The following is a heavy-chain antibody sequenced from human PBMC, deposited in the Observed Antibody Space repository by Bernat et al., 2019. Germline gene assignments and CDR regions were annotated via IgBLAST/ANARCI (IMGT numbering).Heavy chain of an antibody. Sequence: EVQLVESGGGLVQPGGSLRLSCVVSGLTFNSSWMNWVRQAPGKGLEWVASMNQDGSEKWYVDSVKGRFTISRDNAKNSLSLQMNSLRAEDTAVFYCARDRAFKSFDYWGQGTLVTVSS. CDR2: MNQDGSEK. CDR3: ARDRAFKSFDY. J-gene: IGHJ4*02. V-gene: IGHV3-7*01. CDR1: GLTFNSSW. D-gene: IGHD3-3*02.